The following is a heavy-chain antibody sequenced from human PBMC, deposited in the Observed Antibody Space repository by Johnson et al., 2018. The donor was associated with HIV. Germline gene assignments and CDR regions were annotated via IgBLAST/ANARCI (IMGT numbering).Heavy chain of an antibody. Sequence: VQLVESGGDVVRPGGSLRLSCAASGFTFSSYDMHWVRQATGKGLEWVSAIGTAGDTYYPGSVKGRFTISRENAKNSLYLQMNSLRAGDTAVYYCARVDTAMTYDAFDIWGQGTMVTVS. J-gene: IGHJ3*02. CDR2: IGTAGDT. V-gene: IGHV3-13*01. CDR1: GFTFSSYD. CDR3: ARVDTAMTYDAFDI. D-gene: IGHD5-18*01.